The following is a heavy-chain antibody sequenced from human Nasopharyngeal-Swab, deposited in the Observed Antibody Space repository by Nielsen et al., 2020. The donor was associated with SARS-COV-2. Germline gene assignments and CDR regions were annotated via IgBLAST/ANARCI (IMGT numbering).Heavy chain of an antibody. CDR3: ARDLWLETDYYYLGMDV. D-gene: IGHD6-19*01. Sequence: SVKVSCKASGGTFSSYAITWGRQAPGQGLEWMGRIIPILDIGRYAQKFQGRVTITADKSTNTAYMELSSLTSEDTAVYYCARDLWLETDYYYLGMDVWGQGTTVTVSS. CDR1: GGTFSSYA. CDR2: IIPILDIG. J-gene: IGHJ6*02. V-gene: IGHV1-69*04.